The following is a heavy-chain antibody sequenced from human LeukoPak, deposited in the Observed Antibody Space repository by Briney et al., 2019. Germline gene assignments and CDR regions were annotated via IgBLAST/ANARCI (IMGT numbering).Heavy chain of an antibody. CDR3: ARKAVAGRWFDP. CDR2: INAGNGNT. J-gene: IGHJ5*02. Sequence: GASVKVSCKASGYTFTSYAMHWVRQAPGQRLEWMGWINAGNGNTKYSQKFQGRVTITRDTSASTAYMELSSLRSEDTAVYYCARKAVAGRWFDPWGQGTLVTVSS. CDR1: GYTFTSYA. D-gene: IGHD6-19*01. V-gene: IGHV1-3*01.